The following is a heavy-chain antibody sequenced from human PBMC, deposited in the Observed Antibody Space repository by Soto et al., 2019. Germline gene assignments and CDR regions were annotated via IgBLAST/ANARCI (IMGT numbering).Heavy chain of an antibody. V-gene: IGHV4-39*01. CDR2: IYYSGST. J-gene: IGHJ5*02. Sequence: QLQLQESGPGLVKPSETLSLTCTVSGGSISSSSYYWGWIRQPPGKGLEWIGSIYYSGSTYYNPSVKSRVTLSVDTSKNQFSLKLSSVTAADTAVYYCARHIVVVPAAISGWFDPWGQGTLVTVSS. D-gene: IGHD2-2*01. CDR3: ARHIVVVPAAISGWFDP. CDR1: GGSISSSSYY.